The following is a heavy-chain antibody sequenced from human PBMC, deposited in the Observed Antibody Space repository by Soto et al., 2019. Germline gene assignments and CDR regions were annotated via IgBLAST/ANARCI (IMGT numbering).Heavy chain of an antibody. D-gene: IGHD2-2*03. V-gene: IGHV3-23*01. J-gene: IGHJ4*02. CDR3: AKMEMMDPWAYSFDY. Sequence: VQVLESGGGLVQPGGSLRLSCAATGFTFSDFAMNWVRQAPGKVLEWVSRIYGGGNGPHYADSVKGRVTISRDNSKNPLYLQMNSLTAQYTAVYYCAKMEMMDPWAYSFDYWGQGTLVTVSS. CDR2: IYGGGNGP. CDR1: GFTFSDFA.